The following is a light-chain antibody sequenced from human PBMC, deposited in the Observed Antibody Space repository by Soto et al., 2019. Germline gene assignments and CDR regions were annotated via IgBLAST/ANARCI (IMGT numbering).Light chain of an antibody. J-gene: IGLJ2*01. Sequence: QSALTQPASVSGSPGQSITISCTGTSSDIGAYNFVSWYQQHPGKAPKLMLYDVNIRPSGVSNRFSGSKSGNTASLPISGLQAEDEAYYCCTSWTTSTTMIFGGGTKVTVL. V-gene: IGLV2-14*03. CDR1: SSDIGAYNF. CDR2: DVN. CDR3: TSWTTSTTMI.